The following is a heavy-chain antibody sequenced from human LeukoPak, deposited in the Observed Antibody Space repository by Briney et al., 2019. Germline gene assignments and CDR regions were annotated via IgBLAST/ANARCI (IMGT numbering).Heavy chain of an antibody. V-gene: IGHV4-39*07. CDR1: GGSISSSSYY. CDR2: IYYSGST. CDR3: ARGHPSSSSTLRYFDWLADRVAFDY. Sequence: SETLSLTCTVSGGSISSSSYYWGWIRQPPGKGLEWIGSIYYSGSTNYNPSLKSRVTISVDTSKNQFSLKLSSVTAADTAVYYCARGHPSSSSTLRYFDWLADRVAFDYWGQGTLVTVSS. D-gene: IGHD3-9*01. J-gene: IGHJ4*02.